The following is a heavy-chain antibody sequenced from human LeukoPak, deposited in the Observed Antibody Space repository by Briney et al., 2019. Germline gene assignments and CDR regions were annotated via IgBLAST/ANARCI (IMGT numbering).Heavy chain of an antibody. J-gene: IGHJ6*03. CDR2: ISSSSSTI. Sequence: GGSLRLSCAASGFTFSSYSMNWVRQAPGKGLEWVSYISSSSSTIYYADSVKGRFTISRDNAKNTLYLQMNSLRAEDTAIYYCAKNGDRGAYCTGGTCYPYFYYYMDVWGKGTTVTI. D-gene: IGHD2-15*01. CDR1: GFTFSSYS. CDR3: AKNGDRGAYCTGGTCYPYFYYYMDV. V-gene: IGHV3-48*01.